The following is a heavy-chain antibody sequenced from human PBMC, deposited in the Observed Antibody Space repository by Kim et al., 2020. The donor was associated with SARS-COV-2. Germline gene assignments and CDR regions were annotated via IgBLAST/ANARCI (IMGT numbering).Heavy chain of an antibody. Sequence: GGSLRLPCAASGFTFSSYGMHWVRQAPGKGLEWVAVISYDGSNKYYADSVKGRFTISRDNSKNTLYLQMNSLRAEDTAVYYCAKEASYYYDSRAYWADYG. V-gene: IGHV3-30*18. J-gene: IGHJ6*01. CDR3: AKEASYYYDSRAYWADYG. CDR2: ISYDGSNK. CDR1: GFTFSSYG. D-gene: IGHD3-22*01.